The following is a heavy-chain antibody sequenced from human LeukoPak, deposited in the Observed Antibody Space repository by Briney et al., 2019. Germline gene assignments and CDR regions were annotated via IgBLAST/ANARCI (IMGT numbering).Heavy chain of an antibody. Sequence: PGGSLRLSCAASGFTFSNYAMSWVRQAPGKGLEWVSAVSGNGVSTYYADSVKGRFTISRDNAKNTLYLQMNSLRAEDTAVYYCARAYSGDFDYWGQGTLVTVSS. CDR3: ARAYSGDFDY. CDR2: VSGNGVST. V-gene: IGHV3-23*01. J-gene: IGHJ4*02. CDR1: GFTFSNYA. D-gene: IGHD2-15*01.